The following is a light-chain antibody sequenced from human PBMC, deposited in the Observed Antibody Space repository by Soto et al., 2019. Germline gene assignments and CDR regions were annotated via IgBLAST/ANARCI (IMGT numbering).Light chain of an antibody. CDR1: SSDVGSYNL. J-gene: IGLJ3*02. Sequence: QSALTQPASVSGSPGQSITISCTGTSSDVGSYNLVSWYQQHPGKAPKLMIYEVSKRPSGVSNRFSGSKSGNTASLTISGLQAEDEADYYCSSYAGSSTHWVFGGGTKLTVL. CDR2: EVS. V-gene: IGLV2-23*02. CDR3: SSYAGSSTHWV.